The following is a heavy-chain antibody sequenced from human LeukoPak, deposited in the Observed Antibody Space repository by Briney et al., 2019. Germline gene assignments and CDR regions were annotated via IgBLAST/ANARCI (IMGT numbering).Heavy chain of an antibody. CDR2: INHSGST. J-gene: IGHJ3*02. D-gene: IGHD1-1*01. Sequence: PTETLSLTCAVYGGSFSGYYWSWIRQPPGKGLEWIGEINHSGSTNYNPSLKSRVTISVDTSKNQFSLKLSSVTAADTAVYYCARGSSAFGIWGQGTMVTVSS. CDR1: GGSFSGYY. V-gene: IGHV4-34*01. CDR3: ARGSSAFGI.